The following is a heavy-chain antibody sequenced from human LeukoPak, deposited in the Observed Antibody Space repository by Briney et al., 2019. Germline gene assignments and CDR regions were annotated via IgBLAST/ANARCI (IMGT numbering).Heavy chain of an antibody. V-gene: IGHV1-2*06. D-gene: IGHD3-9*01. CDR1: GYTFTGHF. Sequence: GASVKVSCKASGYTFTGHFMHWVRQAPGQGLEWMGRIIPNSGGSNFAQNFQGMVTMTRDTSISTTYMELSSLRSDDTAVYFCSFSHKTAYDIDYWGQGTLVTVSS. CDR2: IIPNSGGS. CDR3: SFSHKTAYDIDY. J-gene: IGHJ4*02.